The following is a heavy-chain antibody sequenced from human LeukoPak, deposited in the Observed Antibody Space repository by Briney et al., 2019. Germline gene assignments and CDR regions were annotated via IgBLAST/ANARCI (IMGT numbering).Heavy chain of an antibody. CDR3: VRSGRYSPFDR. J-gene: IGHJ4*02. V-gene: IGHV3-72*01. CDR2: TRNKAYSDTT. CDR1: GFIVSDHY. Sequence: PGGSLRLSCAASGFIVSDHYMDWVRQAPGKGLEWVARTRNKAYSDTTEYAASVKGRFTISRDDSKNSLYFQMNSLKAEDTAVYYCVRSGRYSPFDRWGQGTPVTVSP. D-gene: IGHD3-3*02.